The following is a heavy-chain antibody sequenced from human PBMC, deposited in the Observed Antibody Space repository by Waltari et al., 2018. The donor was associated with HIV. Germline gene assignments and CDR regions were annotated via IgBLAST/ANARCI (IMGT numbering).Heavy chain of an antibody. D-gene: IGHD3-22*01. CDR2: INPNSGGT. V-gene: IGHV1-2*06. CDR3: AGEKSYYYDSSGGGAVY. J-gene: IGHJ4*02. Sequence: QVQLVQSGAEVKKPGASVKVSCKASGYTFTGYYMHWVRQAPGQGLEWMGRINPNSGGTNYAQKFQGRVTMTRDTSISTAYMELSRLRSDDTAVYYCAGEKSYYYDSSGGGAVYWGQGTLVTVSS. CDR1: GYTFTGYY.